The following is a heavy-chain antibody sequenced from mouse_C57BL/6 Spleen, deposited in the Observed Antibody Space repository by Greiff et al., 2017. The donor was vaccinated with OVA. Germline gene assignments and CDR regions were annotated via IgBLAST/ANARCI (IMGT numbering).Heavy chain of an antibody. V-gene: IGHV1-50*01. J-gene: IGHJ3*01. CDR3: ARLGREGWFAY. CDR2: IDPSDSYT. D-gene: IGHD4-1*01. CDR1: GYTFTSYW. Sequence: QVQLQQPGAELVKPGASVKLSCKASGYTFTSYWMQWVKQRPGQGLEWIGEIDPSDSYTNYNQKFKGKATLTVDTSSSTAYMQLSSLTSEDSAVYYCARLGREGWFAYWGQGTLVTVSA.